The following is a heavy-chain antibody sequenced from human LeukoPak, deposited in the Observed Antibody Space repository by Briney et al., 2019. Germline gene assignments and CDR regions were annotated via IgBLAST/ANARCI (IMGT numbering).Heavy chain of an antibody. CDR2: ISGSGGST. J-gene: IGHJ4*02. Sequence: GGSLRLSCAASGFTFSSHAMSWVRQAPGKGLEWVSAISGSGGSTYYADSVKGRFTISRDNSKNTLYLQMNSLRGEDTAVYYCARDVGDSSGYYPGYWGQGTLVTVSS. CDR3: ARDVGDSSGYYPGY. D-gene: IGHD3-22*01. CDR1: GFTFSSHA. V-gene: IGHV3-23*01.